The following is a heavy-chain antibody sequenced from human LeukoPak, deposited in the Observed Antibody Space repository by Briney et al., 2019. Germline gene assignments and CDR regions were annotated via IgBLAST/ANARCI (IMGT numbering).Heavy chain of an antibody. V-gene: IGHV4-59*01. J-gene: IGHJ4*02. Sequence: SETLSLTCTVSGGSISSYYWSWIRQPPGKGLEWIGYIYYSGSTNYNPSLKSRVTISVDTSKNQFSLKLSSVTAADTAVYYCARGEWELDYWGQGTLVTVSS. CDR1: GGSISSYY. D-gene: IGHD1-26*01. CDR3: ARGEWELDY. CDR2: IYYSGST.